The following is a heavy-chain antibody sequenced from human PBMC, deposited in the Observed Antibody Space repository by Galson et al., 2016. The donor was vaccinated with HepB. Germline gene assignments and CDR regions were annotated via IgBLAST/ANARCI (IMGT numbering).Heavy chain of an antibody. V-gene: IGHV4-34*01. J-gene: IGHJ4*02. Sequence: SETLSLTCAVYGGSFSGYYWSWIRQPPGKGLEWIGEIIHSGSTNYNPSLKTRVTISVDTSKNHFSLKLSSVTAADTAVYYCARGTITILRDWGQGTLVTVSS. CDR1: GGSFSGYY. D-gene: IGHD3-9*01. CDR2: IIHSGST. CDR3: ARGTITILRD.